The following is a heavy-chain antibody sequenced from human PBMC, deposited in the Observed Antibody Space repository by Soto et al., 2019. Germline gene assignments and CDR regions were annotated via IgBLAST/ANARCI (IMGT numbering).Heavy chain of an antibody. D-gene: IGHD3-10*01. CDR1: GGSISSSSYY. J-gene: IGHJ4*02. Sequence: SETLSLTCTVSGGSISSSSYYWGWIRQPPGKGLEWIGSIYYSGSTYYNPSLKSRVTISVDTSKNQFSLKLSSVTAAVTSVYYCARRYYGSGSYSFVDWGQGTLVT. CDR2: IYYSGST. V-gene: IGHV4-39*01. CDR3: ARRYYGSGSYSFVD.